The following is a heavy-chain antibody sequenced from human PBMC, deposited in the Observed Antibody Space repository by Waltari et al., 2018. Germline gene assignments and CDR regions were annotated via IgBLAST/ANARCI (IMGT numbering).Heavy chain of an antibody. CDR3: ARGPPGGGYHYYYYYYMDV. D-gene: IGHD3-22*01. V-gene: IGHV1-69*05. J-gene: IGHJ6*03. CDR1: GGTFSSYA. Sequence: QVQLVQSGAEVKKPGSSVTVSCKASGGTFSSYAISWVRQAPGHGLEWMGGIIPIFGTANYAQKFQGRVTITTDESTSTAYMELSSLRSEDTAVYYCARGPPGGGYHYYYYYYMDVWGKGTTVTVSS. CDR2: IIPIFGTA.